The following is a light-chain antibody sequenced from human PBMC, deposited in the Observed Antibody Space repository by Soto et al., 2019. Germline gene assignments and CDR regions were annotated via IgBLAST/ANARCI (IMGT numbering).Light chain of an antibody. V-gene: IGKV3-15*01. CDR2: EAS. Sequence: EIVMTQSPATLSVSPGERATLSCRASQSLTSNLAWYQQKPGQAPRLLIYEASTRATGIPARFSGSGSGTEFTLTISSLQSEDFAVYYCQQYNNWPPYTFGQGTRLEIK. J-gene: IGKJ5*01. CDR3: QQYNNWPPYT. CDR1: QSLTSN.